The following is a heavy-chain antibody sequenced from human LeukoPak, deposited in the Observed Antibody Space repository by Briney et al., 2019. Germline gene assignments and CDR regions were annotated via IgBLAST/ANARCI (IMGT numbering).Heavy chain of an antibody. CDR1: GFTFSSYA. CDR2: ISYDGSNK. V-gene: IGHV3-30*04. D-gene: IGHD4-17*01. CDR3: VRETTVTAADAFDI. Sequence: GRSLRLSCAASGFTFSSYAMHWVRQAPGKGLEWVAVISYDGSNKYYADSVKGRFTISRDNSKNTLYLQMDSLRAEDTALYFCVRETTVTAADAFDIWGQGTMVTVSS. J-gene: IGHJ3*02.